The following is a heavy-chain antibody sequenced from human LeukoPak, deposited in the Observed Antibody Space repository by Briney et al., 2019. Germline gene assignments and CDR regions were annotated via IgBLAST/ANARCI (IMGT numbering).Heavy chain of an antibody. CDR3: ARDAQRGFDYSNSLQY. Sequence: GGSLRLSCAASGFIFSHYALHWVRQAPGKGLEWVAVIWSDETNRYYGDSVKGRFSISRDDSQKRVFLQMNNLRADDTAVYYCARDAQRGFDYSNSLQYWGQGALVTVSS. D-gene: IGHD4-11*01. CDR2: IWSDETNR. J-gene: IGHJ4*02. CDR1: GFIFSHYA. V-gene: IGHV3-33*01.